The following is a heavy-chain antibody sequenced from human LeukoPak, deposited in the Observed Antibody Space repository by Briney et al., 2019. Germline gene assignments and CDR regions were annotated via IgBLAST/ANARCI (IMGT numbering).Heavy chain of an antibody. V-gene: IGHV3-30*02. CDR1: GFTFSSYG. CDR2: IRYDGSNK. J-gene: IGHJ4*02. Sequence: GGSLRLSCAASGFTFSSYGMHWVRQAPGKGLEWVAFIRYDGSNKYYADSVKGRFTISRDNSKNTLYLQMSSLRAEDTAVYYCAKGLYGSGSYFDYWGQGTLVTVSS. D-gene: IGHD3-10*01. CDR3: AKGLYGSGSYFDY.